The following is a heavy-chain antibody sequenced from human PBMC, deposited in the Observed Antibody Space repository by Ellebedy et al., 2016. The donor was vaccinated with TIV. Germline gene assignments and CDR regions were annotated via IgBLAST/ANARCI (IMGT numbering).Heavy chain of an antibody. Sequence: GGSLRLSXAASGFTFSDHYIDWVRQAPGKGLEWVGRTRDKANSYTTDYAASVKGRFTISRDNAKNSLFLQVNSLRAEDTAVYYCATDPFNIEEAASFNSWGQGTLVTVSS. CDR2: TRDKANSYTT. D-gene: IGHD6-19*01. CDR3: ATDPFNIEEAASFNS. J-gene: IGHJ4*02. CDR1: GFTFSDHY. V-gene: IGHV3-72*01.